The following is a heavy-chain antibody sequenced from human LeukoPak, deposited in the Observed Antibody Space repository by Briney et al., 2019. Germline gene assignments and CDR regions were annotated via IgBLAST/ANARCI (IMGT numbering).Heavy chain of an antibody. V-gene: IGHV1-46*01. CDR2: INPSGGST. CDR1: GYTFTSYY. J-gene: IGHJ3*02. Sequence: ASVKVSCKASGYTFTSYYMHWVRQAPGQGLEWMGIINPSGGSTSYAQKFQGRVTMTRDTSTSTVYMELSSLRSEDAAVYYRARDLRYDSSGLAFDIWGQGTMVTVSS. CDR3: ARDLRYDSSGLAFDI. D-gene: IGHD3-22*01.